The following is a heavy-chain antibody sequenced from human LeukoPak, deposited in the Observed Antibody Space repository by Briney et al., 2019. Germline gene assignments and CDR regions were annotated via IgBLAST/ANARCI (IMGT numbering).Heavy chain of an antibody. CDR2: ISGSGDRT. D-gene: IGHD1-1*01. Sequence: GGSLRLSCAASGLTISSSGMSWVRQAPGKGLEWVSAISGSGDRTHYADSVRGRFTISRDTSKDTLYLQMNSPRADDTAVYYCARDGFNDRSGDNDGFDMWGQGTMVTVSS. J-gene: IGHJ3*02. CDR3: ARDGFNDRSGDNDGFDM. V-gene: IGHV3-23*01. CDR1: GLTISSSG.